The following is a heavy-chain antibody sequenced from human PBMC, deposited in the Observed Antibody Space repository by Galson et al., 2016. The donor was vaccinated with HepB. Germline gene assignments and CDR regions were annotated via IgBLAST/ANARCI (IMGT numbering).Heavy chain of an antibody. J-gene: IGHJ6*02. Sequence: SLRLSCAAYGFTSSSYGMHWVRQAPGKGLEWVAVISYDGSDKYYADSVKGRFTISRDNSKNTLYLQMSSLRAEDTAVYYCAKDVWRGSGTDYYGRDVWGQGTTVTVSS. CDR1: GFTSSSYG. CDR2: ISYDGSDK. D-gene: IGHD1-1*01. V-gene: IGHV3-30*18. CDR3: AKDVWRGSGTDYYGRDV.